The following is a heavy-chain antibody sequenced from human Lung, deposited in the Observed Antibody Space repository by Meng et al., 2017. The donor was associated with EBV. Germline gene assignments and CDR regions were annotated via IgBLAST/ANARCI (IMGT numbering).Heavy chain of an antibody. Sequence: VQVVQGVGGVKDSGSSGRVFFKTSGGTFSSDAVSWGRQAPGHGLEWLGGLIPMSDVPHFGQKFQGRITITADEFTTTHFMELSSLKSDDTAVYYCASESGRGFTPDYWGQGTLVTVSS. CDR1: GGTFSSDA. V-gene: IGHV1-69*01. CDR2: LIPMSDVP. CDR3: ASESGRGFTPDY. J-gene: IGHJ4*02. D-gene: IGHD3-10*01.